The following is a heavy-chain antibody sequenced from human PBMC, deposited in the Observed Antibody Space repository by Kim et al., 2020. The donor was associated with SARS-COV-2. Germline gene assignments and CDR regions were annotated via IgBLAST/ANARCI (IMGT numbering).Heavy chain of an antibody. Sequence: GGSLRLSCAASGFNFTNHAMSWVRQAPGKRLEWVSSISPSGRNTYYPDSVKGRFAISRDNSKSTLYLQMSSLGADDTAVYYCAKELGPFMVRGVVGWWGR. CDR1: GFNFTNHA. CDR2: ISPSGRNT. J-gene: IGHJ2*01. CDR3: AKELGPFMVRGVVGW. V-gene: IGHV3-23*01. D-gene: IGHD3-10*01.